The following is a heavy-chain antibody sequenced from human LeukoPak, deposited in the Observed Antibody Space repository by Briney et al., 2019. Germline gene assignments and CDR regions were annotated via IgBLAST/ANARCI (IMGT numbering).Heavy chain of an antibody. J-gene: IGHJ6*02. CDR3: ARDYSSSWSYGMDV. Sequence: GRSLRLSCAASGFTFSSYGMHWVRQAPGKGLEWVAVIWYDGSNKYYADSVKGRFTISRDNSKNTLYLQMNSLRAEDTAVYYCARDYSSSWSYGMDVWGQGTTVTVSS. V-gene: IGHV3-33*01. CDR2: IWYDGSNK. D-gene: IGHD6-13*01. CDR1: GFTFSSYG.